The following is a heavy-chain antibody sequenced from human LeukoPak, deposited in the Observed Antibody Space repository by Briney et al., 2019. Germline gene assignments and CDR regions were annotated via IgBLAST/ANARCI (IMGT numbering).Heavy chain of an antibody. CDR2: IKQDGSEK. CDR1: GFTFSSYW. Sequence: GGSLRLSCAASGFTFSSYWMSWVRQAPGKGLEWVANIKQDGSEKYYVDSVKGRFTISRDNAKNSLYLQMNSLRAEDTAVYYCARDLRFLEKNYYYYYGMDVWGQGTTVTVSS. CDR3: ARDLRFLEKNYYYYYGMDV. V-gene: IGHV3-7*01. D-gene: IGHD3-3*01. J-gene: IGHJ6*02.